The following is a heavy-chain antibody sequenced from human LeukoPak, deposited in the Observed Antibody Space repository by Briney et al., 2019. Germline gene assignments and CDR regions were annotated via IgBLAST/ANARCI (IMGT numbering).Heavy chain of an antibody. CDR3: ARQGSGYDLFDY. CDR2: IYYSGST. J-gene: IGHJ4*02. V-gene: IGHV4-59*08. D-gene: IGHD5-12*01. CDR1: GGSVSSYY. Sequence: PSETLSLICTVSGGSVSSYYWSWIRQPPGKGLEWIGYIYYSGSTNYNPSLKSRVTISVDTSKNQFSLKLSSVTAADTAVYYCARQGSGYDLFDYWGQGTLVTVSS.